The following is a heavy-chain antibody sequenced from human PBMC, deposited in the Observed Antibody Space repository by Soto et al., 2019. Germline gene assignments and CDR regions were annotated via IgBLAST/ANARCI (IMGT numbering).Heavy chain of an antibody. CDR1: GFTFSSYA. D-gene: IGHD6-6*01. CDR2: ISGSGGST. V-gene: IGHV3-23*01. CDR3: AIGYSSSTFDY. J-gene: IGHJ4*02. Sequence: GGSLRLSCAAPGFTFSSYAMSWVRQAPGKGLEWVSAISGSGGSTYYADSVKGRFTISRDNSKNTLYLQMNSLRAEDTAVYYCAIGYSSSTFDYWGQGTLVTVSS.